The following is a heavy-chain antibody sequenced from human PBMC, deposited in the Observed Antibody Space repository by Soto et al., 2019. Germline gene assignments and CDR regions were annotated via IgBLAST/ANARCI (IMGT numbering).Heavy chain of an antibody. D-gene: IGHD3-10*01. J-gene: IGHJ4*02. CDR2: ISYDGSNK. V-gene: IGHV3-30*18. CDR1: GFTFNIFA. Sequence: GGSLRLSCAASGFTFNIFAMSWVRQAPGKGLEWVAVISYDGSNKYYADSVKGRFTISRDNSKNTLYLQMNSLRAEDTAVYYCAKDGGFGENSVYYFDYWGQGTLVTVSS. CDR3: AKDGGFGENSVYYFDY.